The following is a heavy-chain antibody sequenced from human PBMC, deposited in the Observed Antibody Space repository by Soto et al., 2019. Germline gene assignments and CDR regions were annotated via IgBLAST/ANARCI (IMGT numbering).Heavy chain of an antibody. V-gene: IGHV3-30-3*01. CDR1: GFTFSSYA. CDR2: ISYDGSNK. Sequence: QVQLVESGGGVVQLGRSLRLSCAASGFTFSSYAMHWVRQAPGKGLEWVAVISYDGSNKYYADSVKGRFTISRDNSKNTLYLQMNSLRAEDTAVYYCARDQEQWPGGYFQHWGQGTLVTVSS. D-gene: IGHD6-19*01. J-gene: IGHJ1*01. CDR3: ARDQEQWPGGYFQH.